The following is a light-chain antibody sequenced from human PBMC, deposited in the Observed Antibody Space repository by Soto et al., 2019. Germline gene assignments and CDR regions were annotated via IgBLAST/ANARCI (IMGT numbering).Light chain of an antibody. Sequence: EVVLTQSPGTLSLSTGERATLSCRASQSVSSSYLAWYQQKPGQAPRLLIYDASNRATGIPARFSGSGSGTDFTLTISSLEPEDFAVYYCQQRSSWLTFGGGTMADI. CDR2: DAS. CDR1: QSVSSSY. CDR3: QQRSSWLT. V-gene: IGKV3D-20*02. J-gene: IGKJ4*01.